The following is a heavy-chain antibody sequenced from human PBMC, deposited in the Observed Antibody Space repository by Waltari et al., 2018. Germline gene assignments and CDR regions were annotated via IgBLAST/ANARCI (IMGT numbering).Heavy chain of an antibody. CDR1: GGSLSTSY. J-gene: IGHJ4*02. CDR2: VYYSGST. Sequence: QLQLQESGPGLVKPSETLSLTCTVSGGSLSTSYWSWIRQPPGKGLEWIGYVYYSGSTKYNPSLKGRVTMSVDTSKNQFSLQLTSVTAADTAVYYCARDHDYYASGDGDYWGQGILVTVSS. V-gene: IGHV4-59*01. CDR3: ARDHDYYASGDGDY. D-gene: IGHD3-10*01.